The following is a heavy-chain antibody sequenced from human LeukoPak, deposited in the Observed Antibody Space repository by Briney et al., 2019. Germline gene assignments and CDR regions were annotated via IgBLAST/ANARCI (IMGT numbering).Heavy chain of an antibody. CDR2: IKQDGSEK. CDR3: ARDILPTYTPAGY. CDR1: GFTFSSYW. D-gene: IGHD2-15*01. J-gene: IGHJ4*02. V-gene: IGHV3-7*01. Sequence: GGSLRLSCAASGFTFSSYWMSWVRQAPGKGLEWVANIKQDGSEKYYVDSVRGRFTISRDNAKNSLYLQMNSLRAEDTAAYYCARDILPTYTPAGYWGQGTLVTVSS.